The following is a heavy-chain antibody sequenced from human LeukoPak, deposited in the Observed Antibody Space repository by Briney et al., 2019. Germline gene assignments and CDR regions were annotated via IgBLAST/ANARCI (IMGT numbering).Heavy chain of an antibody. Sequence: PSETLSLTCTVSGGSISSYCWSWIRQPPGKGLEWIGYIYYSGSTNYNPSLKSRVTISVDTSKNQFSLKLGSVTAADTAVYYCVSLATVAGSDYWGQGTLVTVSS. D-gene: IGHD6-19*01. J-gene: IGHJ4*02. CDR1: GGSISSYC. V-gene: IGHV4-59*08. CDR2: IYYSGST. CDR3: VSLATVAGSDY.